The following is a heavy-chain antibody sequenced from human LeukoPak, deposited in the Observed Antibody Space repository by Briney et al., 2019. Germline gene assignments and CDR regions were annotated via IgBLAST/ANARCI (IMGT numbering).Heavy chain of an antibody. CDR2: ISSGGSTI. CDR3: AELGITMIGGV. J-gene: IGHJ6*04. Sequence: PGRSLSLSCAASGFTFSSYEMNWTSLAPGKGLEWLSYISSGGSTIYYADSVKGRFTISRDNAKNSLYLQMNSLRAEDTAVYYCAELGITMIGGVWGKGTTVTISS. D-gene: IGHD3-10*02. V-gene: IGHV3-48*03. CDR1: GFTFSSYE.